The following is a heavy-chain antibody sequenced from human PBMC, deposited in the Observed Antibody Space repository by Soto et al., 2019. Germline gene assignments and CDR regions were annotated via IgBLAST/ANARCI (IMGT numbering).Heavy chain of an antibody. CDR2: VSPDGNGK. CDR3: AREGGSSGRAGLFDP. J-gene: IGHJ5*02. V-gene: IGHV3-30*04. CDR1: GFTFSSSP. Sequence: GGSLRLSCAASGFTFSSSPMHWVPQFPGRGLQWLAVVSPDGNGKTDADSVKGRFTISRDNSRNTLDLQVNNLTPEDTTVDYCAREGGSSGRAGLFDPWGQGTLVTVSS. D-gene: IGHD6-19*01.